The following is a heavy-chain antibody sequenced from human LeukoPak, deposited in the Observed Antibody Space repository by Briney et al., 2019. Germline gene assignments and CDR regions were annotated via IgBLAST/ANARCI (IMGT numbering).Heavy chain of an antibody. CDR2: ISSDGSNK. CDR3: ARDPPSVVGATLGYFDY. CDR1: GFTFSTYA. D-gene: IGHD1-26*01. J-gene: IGHJ4*02. V-gene: IGHV3-30-3*01. Sequence: PGGSLRLSCAASGFTFSTYAMHWVRQAPGKGLEWVAVISSDGSNKYYADSVKGRFSISRDNSKNTLYLQMNSLRAEDTAVYYCARDPPSVVGATLGYFDYWGQGTLVTVSS.